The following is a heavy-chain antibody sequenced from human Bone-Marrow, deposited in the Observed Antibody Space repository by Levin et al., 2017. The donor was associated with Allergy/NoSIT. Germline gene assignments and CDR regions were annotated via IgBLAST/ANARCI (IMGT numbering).Heavy chain of an antibody. Sequence: QSGGSLRLSCAASGFTFSSYAMHWVRQAPGTGLEWVAVISYDGANKYYADSVKGRFTISRDNSKNTLHLQVNSLRAEDTAVYYCARVSSDRGWYGGKFDNWGQGTLVTVSS. CDR1: GFTFSSYA. CDR3: ARVSSDRGWYGGKFDN. CDR2: ISYDGANK. V-gene: IGHV3-30-3*01. J-gene: IGHJ4*02. D-gene: IGHD6-19*01.